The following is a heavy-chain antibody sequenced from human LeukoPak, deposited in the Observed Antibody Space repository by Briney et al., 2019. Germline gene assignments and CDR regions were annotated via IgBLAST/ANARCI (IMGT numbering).Heavy chain of an antibody. D-gene: IGHD3-22*01. Sequence: SETLSLTCAVSGYSISSGYYWGWIRQPPGKGLEWIGSIYHSGSTYYNPSLKSRVTISVDASKNQFSLKLSSVTAADTAVYYCARSRGYYDSSGYFFAFDIWGQGTMVTVSS. J-gene: IGHJ3*02. CDR1: GYSISSGYY. CDR3: ARSRGYYDSSGYFFAFDI. V-gene: IGHV4-38-2*01. CDR2: IYHSGST.